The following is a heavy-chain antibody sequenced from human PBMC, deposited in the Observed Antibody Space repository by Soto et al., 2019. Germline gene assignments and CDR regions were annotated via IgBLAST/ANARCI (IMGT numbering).Heavy chain of an antibody. V-gene: IGHV1-58*01. CDR1: GFTFTNSA. J-gene: IGHJ4*02. Sequence: SVKVSCKASGFTFTNSAVQWVRQARGQRLEWIGWIVVGSTNTNYAQKFQERVTITRDMSTSTAYMELSSLSTEHTAVYYSGSTYYNPSLKSRATISVDTYKNQFSLKLSPVTAADTAVYYCARQTSRDGSSGGIVVVPAAMRPFDYWGQGTLVTVSS. D-gene: IGHD3-10*01. CDR2: IVVGSTNT. CDR3: GSTYYNPSLKSRATISVDTYKNQFSLKLSPVTAADTAVYYCARQTSRDGSSGGIVVVPAAMRPFDY.